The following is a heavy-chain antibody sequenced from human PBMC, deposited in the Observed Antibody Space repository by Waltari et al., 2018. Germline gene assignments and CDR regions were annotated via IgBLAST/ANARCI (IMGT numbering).Heavy chain of an antibody. CDR3: ARGNILLWSTGYFDY. Sequence: QVQLQQWGAGLLKPSETLSLTCVVYGGSFSGYSWSWIRQPPGKGLEWIGEVNDVGITNYNPSLKSRVTISIDTSKNQFSLKLTSVPAADTAVYYCARGNILLWSTGYFDYWGQGTLVTVSS. D-gene: IGHD3-10*01. J-gene: IGHJ4*02. CDR2: VNDVGIT. CDR1: GGSFSGYS. V-gene: IGHV4-34*02.